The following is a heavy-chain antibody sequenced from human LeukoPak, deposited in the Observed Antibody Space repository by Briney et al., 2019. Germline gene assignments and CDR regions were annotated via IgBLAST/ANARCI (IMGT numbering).Heavy chain of an antibody. CDR1: GYTFTGYY. D-gene: IGHD3-22*01. Sequence: ASVKVSCKASGYTFTGYYMHWVRQAPGQGLEWMGWINPNSGGTNYAQKFQGRVTMTRDTSISTAYMELSRLRSDDTAVYYCARVHYDSSGYSYWFDPWGQGALVTVSS. CDR2: INPNSGGT. V-gene: IGHV1-2*02. CDR3: ARVHYDSSGYSYWFDP. J-gene: IGHJ5*02.